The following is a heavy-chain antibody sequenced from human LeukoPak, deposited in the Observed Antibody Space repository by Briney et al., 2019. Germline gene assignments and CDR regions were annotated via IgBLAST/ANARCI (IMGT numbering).Heavy chain of an antibody. CDR3: AKDSAKKYDDY. J-gene: IGHJ4*02. D-gene: IGHD2/OR15-2a*01. CDR2: ISGSDGST. CDR1: GFTFSSYA. Sequence: AGGSLRLSCAASGFTFSSYAMSWVRQAPGKGLEWVSGISGSDGSTNYADSVKGRFTIPRENSKNTLYLQMNSLRAEDTAVYYCAKDSAKKYDDYWGQGTLVTVSS. V-gene: IGHV3-23*01.